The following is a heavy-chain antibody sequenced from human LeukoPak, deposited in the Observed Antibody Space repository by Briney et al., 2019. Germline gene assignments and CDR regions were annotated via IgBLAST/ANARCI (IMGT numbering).Heavy chain of an antibody. J-gene: IGHJ4*02. D-gene: IGHD6-19*01. CDR3: ASSGWYRVYLDY. CDR2: IIPILGIA. V-gene: IGHV1-69*04. Sequence: ASVKVSCKASGGTFSSYAISWVRQAPGQGLEWMGRIIPILGIANYAQKFQGRVTITADKSTSTAYMELSSLRSEDTAVYYCASSGWYRVYLDYWGQGTLVTVSS. CDR1: GGTFSSYA.